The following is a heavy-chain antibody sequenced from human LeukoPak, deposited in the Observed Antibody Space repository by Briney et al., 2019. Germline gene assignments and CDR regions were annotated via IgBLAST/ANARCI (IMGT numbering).Heavy chain of an antibody. V-gene: IGHV3-48*03. Sequence: GGSLRLSCAASGFTFSSYEMNWVRQAPGKGLEWVSYISSSGSTIYYADSVKGRFTISRDNAKNSLYQQMNSLRAEDTAVYYCARDVVGAIRFDYWGQGTLVTVSS. D-gene: IGHD1-26*01. CDR1: GFTFSSYE. CDR3: ARDVVGAIRFDY. CDR2: ISSSGSTI. J-gene: IGHJ4*02.